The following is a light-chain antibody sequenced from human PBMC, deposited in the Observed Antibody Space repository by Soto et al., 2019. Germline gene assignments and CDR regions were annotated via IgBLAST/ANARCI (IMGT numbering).Light chain of an antibody. J-gene: IGKJ5*01. CDR3: QQYTGPPTT. CDR2: GAS. Sequence: EVVMRQSPATLSVSPGERATLSCRARQTVSSNYLAWCQQRPGQAPRLLIYGASTRAAGIPDRFSGSGSGTDFTLTITRLEPEDSAVYFCQQYTGPPTTFGQGTRLEIK. CDR1: QTVSSNY. V-gene: IGKV3-20*01.